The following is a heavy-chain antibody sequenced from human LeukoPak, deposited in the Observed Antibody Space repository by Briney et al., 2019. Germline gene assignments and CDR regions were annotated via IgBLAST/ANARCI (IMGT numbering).Heavy chain of an antibody. D-gene: IGHD2-21*02. V-gene: IGHV1-69*04. CDR1: GGTFSSYA. CDR2: IIPILGIA. Sequence: ASVKVSCKASGGTFSSYAISWVRQAPGQGLEWMGRIIPILGIANYAQKFQGRVTITADKSTNTAYMELSSLRSEDTAVYYCARGPGGVVVTAIRYFDYWGQGTLVTVSS. CDR3: ARGPGGVVVTAIRYFDY. J-gene: IGHJ4*02.